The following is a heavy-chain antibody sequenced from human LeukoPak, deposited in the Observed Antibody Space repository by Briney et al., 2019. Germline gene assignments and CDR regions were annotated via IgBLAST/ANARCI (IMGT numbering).Heavy chain of an antibody. Sequence: SETLSLTCTVSGDSISSGGYYWSWIRQHPGKGLEWIGFIYYSGSAYHNPSLKSRLTISVDTSNNQFSLKLSSVTAADSAVYYCARGWRKYYGSGSYSEPWFDPWGQGTLVTVSS. CDR3: ARGWRKYYGSGSYSEPWFDP. D-gene: IGHD3-10*01. CDR2: IYYSGSA. V-gene: IGHV4-31*03. J-gene: IGHJ5*02. CDR1: GDSISSGGYY.